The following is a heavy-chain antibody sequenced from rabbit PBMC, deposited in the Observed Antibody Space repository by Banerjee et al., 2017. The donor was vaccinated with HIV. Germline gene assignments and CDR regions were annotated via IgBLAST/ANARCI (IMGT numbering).Heavy chain of an antibody. CDR2: IDTVFGST. J-gene: IGHJ4*01. D-gene: IGHD4-1*01. V-gene: IGHV1S39*01. CDR1: GFDFSSYG. Sequence: QEQLKESGGGLVQPGGSLTLSCKASGFDFSSYGVSWVRQAPGKGLEWIGYIDTVFGSTYYATWVNGRFTISKTSSTTVTLQMTSLTAADTATYFCARDLAGVIGWNFNFWGPGTLVPVS. CDR3: ARDLAGVIGWNFNF.